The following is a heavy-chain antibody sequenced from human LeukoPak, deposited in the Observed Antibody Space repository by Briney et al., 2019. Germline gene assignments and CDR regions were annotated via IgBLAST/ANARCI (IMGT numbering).Heavy chain of an antibody. CDR1: GFTVSSNY. V-gene: IGHV3-66*01. CDR2: IYSGGST. D-gene: IGHD5-18*01. J-gene: IGHJ4*02. Sequence: GGSLRLSCAASGFTVSSNYMSWVRQAPGKGLEWVSVIYSGGSTYYADSVKGRFTISRDNSKNTLYLQMNSLRAEDTAVYYCARDREAAMVFDYWGQGTLVTVSS. CDR3: ARDREAAMVFDY.